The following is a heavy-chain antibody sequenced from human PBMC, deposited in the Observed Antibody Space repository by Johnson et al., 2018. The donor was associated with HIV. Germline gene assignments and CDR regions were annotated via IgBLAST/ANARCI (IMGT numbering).Heavy chain of an antibody. CDR2: ISYDGSNK. CDR3: ARGSGSYGDAFDI. Sequence: QVQLVESGGSVVQPGRSLRLSCAASGFTFSSYALHWVRQAPGKGLEWVAVISYDGSNKYYTDSVRGRFTISRANSKNTLYVQMNSLRAGDTAVYYCARGSGSYGDAFDIWGQGTMVTVSS. V-gene: IGHV3-30-3*01. D-gene: IGHD1-26*01. J-gene: IGHJ3*02. CDR1: GFTFSSYA.